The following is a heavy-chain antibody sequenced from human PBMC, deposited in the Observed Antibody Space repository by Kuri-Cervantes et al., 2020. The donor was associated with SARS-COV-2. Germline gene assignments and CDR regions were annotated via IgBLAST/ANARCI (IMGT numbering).Heavy chain of an antibody. CDR3: ASAFGDH. CDR2: IYFSGRT. V-gene: IGHV4-39*02. CDR1: GASVSSGSYY. D-gene: IGHD3-16*01. J-gene: IGHJ4*02. Sequence: GSLRLSCAVSGASVSSGSYYWGWIRQPPGKGLEWIGNIYFSGRTYYNPSLKSRLTISVDTSKNHFSLKLTSVTAADTAVYYCASAFGDHWGLGILVTVSS.